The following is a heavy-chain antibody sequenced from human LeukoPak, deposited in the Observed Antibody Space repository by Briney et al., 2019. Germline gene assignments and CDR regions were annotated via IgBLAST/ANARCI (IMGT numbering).Heavy chain of an antibody. CDR3: ARDYIATASCASGVCYTGGFDP. V-gene: IGHV4-31*03. CDR2: IHYSGPT. D-gene: IGHD2-8*01. Sequence: SETLSLTCTVSGASVSSGDYYWSWLRQHPGKGLEWIGYIHYSGPTYSNPSLRSRVALSVDTSNNMLSLRLSSVTSADTAVYYCARDYIATASCASGVCYTGGFDPWGQGTLVTVSS. CDR1: GASVSSGDYY. J-gene: IGHJ5*02.